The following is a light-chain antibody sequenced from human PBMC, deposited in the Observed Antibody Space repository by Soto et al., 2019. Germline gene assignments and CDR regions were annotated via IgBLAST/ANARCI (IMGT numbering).Light chain of an antibody. CDR2: EVS. Sequence: QSALTQPASVSGSPGQSITISCTGTSSDVGSYNLVSWYQQHPGKAPKLMIYEVSKRPSGVSNRFSGSKSGNTASLTISVLQAEDEADYYCCSYAGSSTRYVFGTGTKVTVL. CDR1: SSDVGSYNL. CDR3: CSYAGSSTRYV. J-gene: IGLJ1*01. V-gene: IGLV2-23*02.